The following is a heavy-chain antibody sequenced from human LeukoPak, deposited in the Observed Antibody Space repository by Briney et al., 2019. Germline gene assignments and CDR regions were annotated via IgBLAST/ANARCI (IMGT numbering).Heavy chain of an antibody. V-gene: IGHV3-21*01. Sequence: GGSLRLPCAASGFTFSNYNMNWVRQAPGKGLEWVSSISSSSSYIYYADSVKGRFTISRDNAKNSLYLQMNSLRAEDTAVYYCATGRDCSGGSCYSVYWGQGTLVTVSS. CDR3: ATGRDCSGGSCYSVY. CDR2: ISSSSSYI. D-gene: IGHD2-15*01. CDR1: GFTFSNYN. J-gene: IGHJ4*02.